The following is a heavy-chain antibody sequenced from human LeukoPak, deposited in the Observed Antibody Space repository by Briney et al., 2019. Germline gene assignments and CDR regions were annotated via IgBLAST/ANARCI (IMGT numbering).Heavy chain of an antibody. V-gene: IGHV4-59*01. CDR1: GGSISSYY. J-gene: IGHJ4*02. CDR2: TYYSGST. Sequence: PSETLSLTCTVSGGSISSYYWSWIRQPPGKGLEWIGYTYYSGSTNYNPSLKSRVTISVDTSKNQFSLKLSSVTAADTAVYYCARARAPYSSSWQYYFDYWGQGTLVTVSS. D-gene: IGHD6-13*01. CDR3: ARARAPYSSSWQYYFDY.